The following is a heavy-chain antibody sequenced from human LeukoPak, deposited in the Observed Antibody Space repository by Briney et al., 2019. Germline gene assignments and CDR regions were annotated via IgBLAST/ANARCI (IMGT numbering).Heavy chain of an antibody. V-gene: IGHV3-9*01. CDR2: ISWNSGSI. Sequence: GGSLRLSCAASGFSFDDYAMHWVRQAPGKGLEWVSGISWNSGSIGYVDSVKGRFTISRDNAKNSLYLQMNSLRAEDTAVYYCASSRLSSSMDVWGQGTTVTVSS. CDR1: GFSFDDYA. CDR3: ASSRLSSSMDV. D-gene: IGHD3-16*02. J-gene: IGHJ6*02.